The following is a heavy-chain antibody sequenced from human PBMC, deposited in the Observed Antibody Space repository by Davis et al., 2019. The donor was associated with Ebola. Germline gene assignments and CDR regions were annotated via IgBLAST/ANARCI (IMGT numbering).Heavy chain of an antibody. CDR1: GGSISSYY. D-gene: IGHD6-25*01. J-gene: IGHJ4*01. CDR3: ARGRLFDN. Sequence: PGGSLRLSCTVSGGSISSYYWSWIRQPPGKGLEWIGYIYYSGSTNYNPSLKSRVTISVDTSKNQFSLNLKSVTAADTAVYYCARGRLFDNWGHGTLVTVSS. CDR2: IYYSGST. V-gene: IGHV4-59*12.